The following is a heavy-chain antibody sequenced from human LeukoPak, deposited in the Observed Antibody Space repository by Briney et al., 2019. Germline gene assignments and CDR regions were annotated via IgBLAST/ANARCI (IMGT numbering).Heavy chain of an antibody. CDR2: VYYSGST. J-gene: IGHJ4*02. CDR3: ARLYLTTSYYFDY. D-gene: IGHD2/OR15-2a*01. CDR1: GGSINSYY. Sequence: SETLSLTCTVSGGSINSYYWSWIRQPPGKGLEWVGYVYYSGSTKYNPSLKSRVTISIDTSKTQFSLNLNSVTAADTAVYYCARLYLTTSYYFDYWGQGTLVTVSS. V-gene: IGHV4-59*08.